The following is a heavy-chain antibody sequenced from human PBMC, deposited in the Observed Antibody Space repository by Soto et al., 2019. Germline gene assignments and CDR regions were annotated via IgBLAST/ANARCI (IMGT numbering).Heavy chain of an antibody. CDR1: GFTFSNYS. Sequence: EVQLVESGGGLVKPGGSLRLSCAASGFTFSNYSMNWVRQAPGKGLEWVSSISSSSSYIYYADSVKGRFTISRDNAKNSLYLQMNSLRAEDTAVYYCARENFDYDFWSGYPNPWGQGTLVTVSS. CDR3: ARENFDYDFWSGYPNP. V-gene: IGHV3-21*01. D-gene: IGHD3-3*01. CDR2: ISSSSSYI. J-gene: IGHJ5*02.